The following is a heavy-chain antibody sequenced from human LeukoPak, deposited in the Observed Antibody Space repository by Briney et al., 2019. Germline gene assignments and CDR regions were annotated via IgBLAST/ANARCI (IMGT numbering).Heavy chain of an antibody. V-gene: IGHV3-33*06. J-gene: IGHJ4*02. CDR1: GFTFSSYG. CDR2: IWYDGSNK. Sequence: PGGSLRLSCAASGFTFSSYGMHWVRQAPGKGLEWVAVIWYDGSNKYYADSVKGRFTISRDNSKNTLYLQMNSLRAEDTAIYYCAKESGDDFDYWGQGTLVTVSS. D-gene: IGHD5-24*01. CDR3: AKESGDDFDY.